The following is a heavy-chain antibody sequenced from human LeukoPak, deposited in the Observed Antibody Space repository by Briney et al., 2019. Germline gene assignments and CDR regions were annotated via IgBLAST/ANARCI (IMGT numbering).Heavy chain of an antibody. Sequence: GGSLRLSCAASGFTFGDYYMGWIRQAPGKGLEWVSYISSSGSTMLYPDSVKGRFTISRDNAKKSLYLQLNSLGAGDTAVYYCARALHDAFDIWGQGTMVSVSS. V-gene: IGHV3-11*01. CDR2: ISSSGSTM. J-gene: IGHJ3*02. CDR3: ARALHDAFDI. CDR1: GFTFGDYY.